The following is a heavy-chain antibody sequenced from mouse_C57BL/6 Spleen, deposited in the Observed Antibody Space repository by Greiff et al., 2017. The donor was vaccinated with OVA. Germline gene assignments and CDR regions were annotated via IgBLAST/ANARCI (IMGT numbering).Heavy chain of an antibody. CDR2: FHPYNDDT. V-gene: IGHV1-47*01. Sequence: QVQLQQPGAELVKPGASVKMSCKASGYTFTTYPMEWVKQNHGKSLEWIGNFHPYNDDTKYNEKFKGKATLTVEKSSSTVYLELSRFTSDDSAVYYCARKGDGYSFAYWGQGTLVTVSA. D-gene: IGHD2-3*01. CDR3: ARKGDGYSFAY. CDR1: GYTFTTYP. J-gene: IGHJ3*01.